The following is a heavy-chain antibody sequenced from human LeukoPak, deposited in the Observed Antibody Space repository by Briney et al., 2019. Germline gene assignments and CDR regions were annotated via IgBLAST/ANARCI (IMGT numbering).Heavy chain of an antibody. Sequence: GGSLRLSCAASGFTFDDYGMSWVRQAPGKGLEWVSGINWNGGSTGYADSVKGRFTISRDNAKNTLYLQMNSLRAEDTAVYYCARDEVGALNHNWFDPWGQGTLVTVSS. J-gene: IGHJ5*02. D-gene: IGHD1-26*01. CDR3: ARDEVGALNHNWFDP. V-gene: IGHV3-20*04. CDR2: INWNGGST. CDR1: GFTFDDYG.